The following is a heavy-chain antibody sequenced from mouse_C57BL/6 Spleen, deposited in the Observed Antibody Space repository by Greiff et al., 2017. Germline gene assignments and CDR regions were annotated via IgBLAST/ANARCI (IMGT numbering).Heavy chain of an antibody. D-gene: IGHD4-1*01. CDR2: IDPSDSET. V-gene: IGHV1-52*01. CDR3: AKEGTGREGYFDY. Sequence: QVQLQQPGAELVRPGSSVKLSCKASGYTFTSYWMHWVKQRPIQGLEWIGNIDPSDSETHYNQKFKDKATLTVDKSSSTAYMQLSSLTSEDSAVYYCAKEGTGREGYFDYWGQGTTLTVSS. CDR1: GYTFTSYW. J-gene: IGHJ2*01.